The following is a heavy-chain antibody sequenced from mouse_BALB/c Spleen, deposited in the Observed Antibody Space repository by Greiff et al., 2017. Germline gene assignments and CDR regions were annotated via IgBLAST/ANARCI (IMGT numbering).Heavy chain of an antibody. CDR3: ARQERTASFDY. CDR1: GFAFSSYD. J-gene: IGHJ2*01. CDR2: ISSGGGST. V-gene: IGHV5-12-1*01. D-gene: IGHD1-2*01. Sequence: EVKLVESGGGLVKPGGSLKLSCAASGFAFSSYDMSWVRQTPEKRLEWVAYISSGGGSTYYPDTVKGRFTISRDNAKNTLYLQMSSLKSEDTAMYYCARQERTASFDYWGQGTTLTVSS.